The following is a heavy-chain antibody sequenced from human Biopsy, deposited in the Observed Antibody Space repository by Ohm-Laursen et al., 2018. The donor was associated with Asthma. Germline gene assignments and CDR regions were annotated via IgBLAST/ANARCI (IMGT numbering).Heavy chain of an antibody. CDR2: ISYDGNHK. D-gene: IGHD5-12*01. CDR1: GFMFGCFG. J-gene: IGHJ4*02. Sequence: SLRLSCAASGFMFGCFGLHWVRQAPGKGLEWVAVISYDGNHKFYEDSVKGRFTISRDNSKNTLYLQMNSLRTEDTAVYYCAKRRGYSGNDNDYWGQGTMVTVSS. CDR3: AKRRGYSGNDNDY. V-gene: IGHV3-30*18.